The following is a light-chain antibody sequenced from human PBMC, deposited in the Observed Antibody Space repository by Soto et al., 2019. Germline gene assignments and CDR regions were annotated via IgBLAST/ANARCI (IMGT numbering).Light chain of an antibody. CDR2: AAS. Sequence: IQMTQSPYSLSASVGDRVTITCRASQGIRDELGWYQQKAGKAPNLLISAASRLQSGVPSRFSGRGSGTDFTLTISSLQPEDFATYYCLQDYDYPRTFGQGTKVDIK. CDR1: QGIRDE. V-gene: IGKV1-6*01. CDR3: LQDYDYPRT. J-gene: IGKJ1*01.